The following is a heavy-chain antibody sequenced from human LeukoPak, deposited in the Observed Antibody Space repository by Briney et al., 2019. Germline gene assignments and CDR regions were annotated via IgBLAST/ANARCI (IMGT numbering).Heavy chain of an antibody. Sequence: GGSLRLSCAASVFTVSSNYMSWVRQAPGKGLEWVSVIYSGGSTYYADSVKGRFTISRDNSKNTLYLQMNSLRAEDTAVYYCARVSGDDVKYWGQGTLVTVSS. V-gene: IGHV3-53*01. CDR3: ARVSGDDVKY. J-gene: IGHJ4*02. CDR1: VFTVSSNY. CDR2: IYSGGST. D-gene: IGHD2-21*02.